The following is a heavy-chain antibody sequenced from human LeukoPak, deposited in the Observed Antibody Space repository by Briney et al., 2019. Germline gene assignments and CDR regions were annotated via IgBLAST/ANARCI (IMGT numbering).Heavy chain of an antibody. CDR1: GYTFTDYY. Sequence: GASVKVSCKASGYTFTDYYMHWVRQAPGQGLEWMGWINPNSGGTNYAQKFQDRVTMTRDTSISTAYMELSSLRSDDTAVYYCATELGATYDNYYHGMDVWGQGTTVTVSS. CDR2: INPNSGGT. V-gene: IGHV1-2*02. D-gene: IGHD1-26*01. J-gene: IGHJ6*02. CDR3: ATELGATYDNYYHGMDV.